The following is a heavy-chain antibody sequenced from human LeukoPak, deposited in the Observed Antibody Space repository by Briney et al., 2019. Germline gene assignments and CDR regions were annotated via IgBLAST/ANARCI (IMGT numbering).Heavy chain of an antibody. V-gene: IGHV4-34*01. Sequence: PSETLSLTCAVYGGSFSGYYWSWIPQPPGKGLEWIGEINHSGSTNYNQSLKSRVTISVDTSKNQFSLKLSSVTAADTAVYYCARVRRGTGSGKNNWGQGTLVTVSS. D-gene: IGHD1-14*01. J-gene: IGHJ4*02. CDR3: ARVRRGTGSGKNN. CDR2: INHSGST. CDR1: GGSFSGYY.